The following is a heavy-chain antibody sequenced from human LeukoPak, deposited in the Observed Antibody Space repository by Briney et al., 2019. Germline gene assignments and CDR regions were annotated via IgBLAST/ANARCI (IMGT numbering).Heavy chain of an antibody. CDR3: AGTPWFGELTLDY. V-gene: IGHV1-58*02. CDR1: GFTFTSST. CDR2: IVVGSGNT. J-gene: IGHJ4*02. D-gene: IGHD3-10*01. Sequence: SVKVSCKASGFTFTSSTIQWVRQARGQRLEWIGWIVVGSGNTNYARKFQERVIITRDMSTTTVYMELSSLRSEDTAVYYCAGTPWFGELTLDYWGQGTLVTVSS.